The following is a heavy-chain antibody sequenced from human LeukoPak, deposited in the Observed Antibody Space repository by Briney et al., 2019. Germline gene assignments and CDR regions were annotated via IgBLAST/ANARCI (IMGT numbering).Heavy chain of an antibody. CDR3: ARRSDSGSDDGEDYFDN. V-gene: IGHV4-39*02. J-gene: IGHJ4*02. CDR2: LYCSGST. Sequence: PSETLSLTCTVSSGSINNNTFYWGWVRQPPGRGLEWLGSLYCSGSTYYNPSLKSRIAISVDTSKNHFSLKMRSVTAADTAVYYCARRSDSGSDDGEDYFDNWGQGTLVTVSS. CDR1: SGSINNNTFY. D-gene: IGHD1-26*01.